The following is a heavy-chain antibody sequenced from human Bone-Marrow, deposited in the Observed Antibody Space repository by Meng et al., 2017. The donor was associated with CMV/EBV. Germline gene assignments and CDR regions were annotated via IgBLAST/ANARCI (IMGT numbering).Heavy chain of an antibody. CDR1: GGSISSYY. CDR2: IYYSGST. D-gene: IGHD2-2*01. J-gene: IGHJ3*02. V-gene: IGHV4-59*12. Sequence: SETLSLTCTGSGGSISSYYWSWIRQPPGKGLEWIGYIYYSGSTNYNPSLKSRVTISVDTSKNQFSLKLSSVTAADTAVYYCARYMVVPAAVDAFDIWGQGTMVTVSS. CDR3: ARYMVVPAAVDAFDI.